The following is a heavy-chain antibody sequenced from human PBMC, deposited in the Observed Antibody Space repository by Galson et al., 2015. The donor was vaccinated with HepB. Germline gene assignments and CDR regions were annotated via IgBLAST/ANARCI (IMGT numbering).Heavy chain of an antibody. Sequence: LRLSCAASGFTFSSYGMHWVRQAPGKGLEWVAVISYDGSNKYYADSVKGRFTISRDNSKNTLYLQMNSLRAEDTAVYYCAKNSNYGAGRGGGMDVWGQGTTVTVSS. CDR1: GFTFSSYG. V-gene: IGHV3-30*18. J-gene: IGHJ6*02. CDR2: ISYDGSNK. D-gene: IGHD4-11*01. CDR3: AKNSNYGAGRGGGMDV.